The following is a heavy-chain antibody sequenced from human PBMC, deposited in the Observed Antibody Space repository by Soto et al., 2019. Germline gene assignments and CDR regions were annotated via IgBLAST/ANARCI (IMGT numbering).Heavy chain of an antibody. J-gene: IGHJ4*02. V-gene: IGHV3-74*01. Sequence: EVQLVESGGGLVQPGGSLRLSCTASGFTFSSYWMHWVRQVPGRGLMWVSRISTDGSSTHYADSVKGRFTTSRDNAKNTLYLQPNSLRAEDTAVYYCARNRDGVDYWGQRTLVTVSS. CDR1: GFTFSSYW. CDR2: ISTDGSST. CDR3: ARNRDGVDY.